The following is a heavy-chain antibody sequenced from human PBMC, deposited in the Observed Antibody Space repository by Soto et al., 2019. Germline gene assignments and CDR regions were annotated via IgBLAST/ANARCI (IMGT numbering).Heavy chain of an antibody. CDR3: AKAGFGVSVLSY. J-gene: IGHJ4*02. Sequence: QVQLVESGGGVVQPGRYLRLSCAASGFTFSSYGMPWVRQAPGKGLEWVAVISYDGSNKYYADSVKGRFTISRDNSKNTLYLQMNSLRAEDTAVYYCAKAGFGVSVLSYWGQGTLVTVSS. CDR2: ISYDGSNK. CDR1: GFTFSSYG. V-gene: IGHV3-30*18. D-gene: IGHD3-10*01.